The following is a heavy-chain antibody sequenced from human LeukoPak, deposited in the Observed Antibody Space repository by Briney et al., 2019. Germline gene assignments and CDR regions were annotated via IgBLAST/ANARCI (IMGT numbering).Heavy chain of an antibody. Sequence: GGSLRPSCAASGFTFSSYWMNWVRQAPGRGLEWVANIKPDGSGKYYVDSVKGRFTISRDNAKNSLYLQMNSLRAEDTAVYYCARQNFEYWAQGTLVTVSS. CDR1: GFTFSSYW. CDR3: ARQNFEY. V-gene: IGHV3-7*04. J-gene: IGHJ4*02. CDR2: IKPDGSGK.